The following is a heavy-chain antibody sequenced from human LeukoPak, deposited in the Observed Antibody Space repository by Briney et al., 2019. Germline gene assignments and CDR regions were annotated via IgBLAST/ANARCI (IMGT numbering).Heavy chain of an antibody. Sequence: SETLSLTCAVSGGSISTYYWSWIRQPPGKGLEWIGFIYHSRISNNHPALKRRRTISVDTSKNQYPLKLSSVPAADTAVYYCARESQIAVIDYWGQGTLVSVSS. V-gene: IGHV4-4*08. CDR1: GGSISTYY. D-gene: IGHD6-19*01. CDR2: IYHSRIS. CDR3: ARESQIAVIDY. J-gene: IGHJ4*02.